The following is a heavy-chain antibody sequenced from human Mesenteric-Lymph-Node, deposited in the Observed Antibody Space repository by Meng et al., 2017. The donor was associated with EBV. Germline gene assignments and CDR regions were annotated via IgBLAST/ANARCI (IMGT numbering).Heavy chain of an antibody. CDR2: INTNTGNP. V-gene: IGHV7-4-1*02. J-gene: IGHJ4*02. CDR3: ARETSSGYPDY. CDR1: GYTFTNYA. Sequence: QIQLVQSGAGVKKPGASMQVSCKASGYTFTNYAMNWVRQAPGQGLEWMGWINTNTGNPTYAQGFTGRFVFSLDTSLSTAYLQINSLKAGDTAVYYCARETSSGYPDYWGQGTLVTVSS. D-gene: IGHD3-22*01.